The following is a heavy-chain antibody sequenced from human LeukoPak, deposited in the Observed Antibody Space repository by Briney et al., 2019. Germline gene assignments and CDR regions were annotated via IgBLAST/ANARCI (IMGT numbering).Heavy chain of an antibody. Sequence: GGSLRLSCAASGFTFSDYEMNWVRQAPGKGLEWVANIKQDGSEKYYVDSVKGRFTISRDNAKNSLYLQMNSLRAEDTAVYYCARADYYYYMDVWGKGTTVTVSS. CDR3: ARADYYYYMDV. J-gene: IGHJ6*03. CDR2: IKQDGSEK. CDR1: GFTFSDYE. V-gene: IGHV3-7*01.